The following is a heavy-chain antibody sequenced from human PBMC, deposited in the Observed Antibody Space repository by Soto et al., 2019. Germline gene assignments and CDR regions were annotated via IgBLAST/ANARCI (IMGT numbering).Heavy chain of an antibody. CDR2: IFPSDSDT. D-gene: IGHD2-15*01. CDR1: GYTFTNIL. CDR3: ARHYLIVSPLYVIDF. J-gene: IGHJ6*01. V-gene: IGHV5-51*01. Sequence: PGESLKISCKGSGYTFTNILIGWVRQIPGKGLEWMVIIFPSDSDTRYSPSFQGQVTISADKSINTPYLQWSSLKASDTAVYYCARHYLIVSPLYVIDFWGQGTTVTLSS.